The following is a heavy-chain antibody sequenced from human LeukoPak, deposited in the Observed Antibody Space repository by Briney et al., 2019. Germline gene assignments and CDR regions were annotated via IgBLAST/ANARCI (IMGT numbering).Heavy chain of an antibody. J-gene: IGHJ5*02. V-gene: IGHV1-46*01. CDR1: GGTFSKYT. D-gene: IGHD2-15*01. CDR3: ARGLHVVVAAKNWFDP. CDR2: INPSGGST. Sequence: ASVKVSCKASGGTFSKYTISWVRQAPGQGLEWMGIINPSGGSTSYAQKFQGRVTMTRDTSTSTVYMELSSLRSEDTAVYYCARGLHVVVAAKNWFDPWGQGTLVTVSS.